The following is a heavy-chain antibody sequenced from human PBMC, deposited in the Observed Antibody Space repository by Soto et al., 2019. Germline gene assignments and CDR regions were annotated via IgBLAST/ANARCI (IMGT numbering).Heavy chain of an antibody. V-gene: IGHV5-51*01. CDR3: ARHSRSSWRSDAFDI. D-gene: IGHD6-13*01. CDR1: GYSFTSYW. CDR2: IYPGDSDT. Sequence: GESLKISCKGSGYSFTSYWIGWVRQMPGKGLEWMGIIYPGDSDTRYSPSFQGQVTISADKSISTAYLQWSSLKASDTAMYYCARHSRSSWRSDAFDIWGQGTMVTVSS. J-gene: IGHJ3*02.